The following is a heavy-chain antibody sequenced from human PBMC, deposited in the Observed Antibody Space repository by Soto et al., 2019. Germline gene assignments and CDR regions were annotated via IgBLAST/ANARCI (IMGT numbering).Heavy chain of an antibody. Sequence: SETLSLTCAFYCGSFIGYYWSWIRQPPGKGLEWIGEINHSGSTNYNPSLKSRVTISVDTSKNQFSLKLSSVTAADTAVYYCARTVTYYYGMDVWGQGTTVTVSS. J-gene: IGHJ6*02. CDR1: CGSFIGYY. CDR3: ARTVTYYYGMDV. V-gene: IGHV4-34*01. CDR2: INHSGST. D-gene: IGHD4-4*01.